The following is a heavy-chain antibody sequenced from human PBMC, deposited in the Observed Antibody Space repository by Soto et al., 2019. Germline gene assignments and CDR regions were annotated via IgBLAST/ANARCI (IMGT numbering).Heavy chain of an antibody. Sequence: ASLKVSCKASGYTFTSYGISWVRQAPGQGFEWMGWISAYNGNTNYAQKLQGRVTMTTDTSTSTAYMELRSLRSDDTAVYYCARDLREPHTILLWFGEPTYNWFDPWG. J-gene: IGHJ5*02. D-gene: IGHD3-10*01. V-gene: IGHV1-18*01. CDR1: GYTFTSYG. CDR2: ISAYNGNT. CDR3: ARDLREPHTILLWFGEPTYNWFDP.